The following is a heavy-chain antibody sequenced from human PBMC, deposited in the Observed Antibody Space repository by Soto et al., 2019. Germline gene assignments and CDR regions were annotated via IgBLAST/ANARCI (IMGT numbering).Heavy chain of an antibody. D-gene: IGHD3-10*01. CDR1: GGSFSGYY. J-gene: IGHJ5*02. V-gene: IGHV4-34*01. Sequence: PSETLSLTCAVYGGSFSGYYWSWIRQPPGKRLEWIGEINHSGSTNYNPSLKSRVTISVDTSKNQFSLKLSSVTAADTAVYYCARRSYGPRNWFDPWGQGTLVTVSS. CDR3: ARRSYGPRNWFDP. CDR2: INHSGST.